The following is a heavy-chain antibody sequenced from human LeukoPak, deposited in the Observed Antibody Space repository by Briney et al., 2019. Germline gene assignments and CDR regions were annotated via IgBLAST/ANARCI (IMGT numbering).Heavy chain of an antibody. J-gene: IGHJ4*02. CDR1: GFPFSNYW. Sequence: PGGSLRLSCAASGFPFSNYWMHWVRQAPGKGLVWVSRVNSDGSTTNYADSVKGRFTISRDNAKNSLYLQMNSLRAEDTAVYYCARDPYGDYGDWGQGTLVTVSS. CDR2: VNSDGSTT. CDR3: ARDPYGDYGD. D-gene: IGHD4-17*01. V-gene: IGHV3-74*01.